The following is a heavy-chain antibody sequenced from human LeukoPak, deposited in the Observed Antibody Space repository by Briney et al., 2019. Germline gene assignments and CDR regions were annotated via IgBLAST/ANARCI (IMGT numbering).Heavy chain of an antibody. Sequence: GGSLRLSCAASGSTFSGSAMTWVRQAPGKGLEWVSSISDNCDSTYYADSVKGRFTISRDNSRDTLYVQMHSLRAEDAAVYYCAKSQYEAQRGYFDYWGQGTLVTVSS. CDR3: AKSQYEAQRGYFDY. CDR1: GSTFSGSA. J-gene: IGHJ4*02. CDR2: ISDNCDST. D-gene: IGHD2/OR15-2a*01. V-gene: IGHV3-23*01.